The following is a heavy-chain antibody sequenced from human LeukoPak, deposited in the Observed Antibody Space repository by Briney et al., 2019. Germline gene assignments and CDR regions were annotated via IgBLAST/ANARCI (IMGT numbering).Heavy chain of an antibody. J-gene: IGHJ4*02. CDR2: ISYDGSNK. V-gene: IGHV3-30*18. Sequence: PGGSLRLSCAASGFTFSSYGMHWVRQAPGKGLEWVAVISYDGSNKYHADSVKGRFTISRDNSKNTLYLQINSLRAEDAAVYYCAKPYSSSWYYFDDWGQGTLVTVSS. CDR3: AKPYSSSWYYFDD. CDR1: GFTFSSYG. D-gene: IGHD6-13*01.